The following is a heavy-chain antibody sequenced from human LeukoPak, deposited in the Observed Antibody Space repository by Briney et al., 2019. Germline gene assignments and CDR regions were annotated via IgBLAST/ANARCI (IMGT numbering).Heavy chain of an antibody. Sequence: GASVKVSCKASGYTFTSYDINWVRQATGQGLEWMGWMNPNSGNTGYAQKFQGRVTMTRNTSISTAYMELSSLRSEDTAVYYCAKMTVSGRDNWFDPWGQGTLVTVSS. J-gene: IGHJ5*02. CDR1: GYTFTSYD. CDR2: MNPNSGNT. V-gene: IGHV1-8*01. D-gene: IGHD6-19*01. CDR3: AKMTVSGRDNWFDP.